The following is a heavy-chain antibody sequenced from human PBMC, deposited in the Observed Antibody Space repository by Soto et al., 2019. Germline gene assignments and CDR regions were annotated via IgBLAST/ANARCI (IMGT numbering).Heavy chain of an antibody. D-gene: IGHD2-15*01. V-gene: IGHV3-23*01. CDR3: AKKLGYCSGGSCSLYYYYYGMDV. Sequence: GGSLRLSCAASGFTFSSYAMSWVRQAPGKGLEWVSAISGSGGSTYYADSVKGRFTISRDNSKNTLYLQMNSLRAEDTAVYYCAKKLGYCSGGSCSLYYYYYGMDVWGQGTTVTVSS. J-gene: IGHJ6*02. CDR1: GFTFSSYA. CDR2: ISGSGGST.